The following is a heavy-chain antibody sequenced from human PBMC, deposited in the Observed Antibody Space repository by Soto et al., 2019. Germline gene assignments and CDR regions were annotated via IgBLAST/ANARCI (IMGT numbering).Heavy chain of an antibody. CDR2: IYPGDSDT. V-gene: IGHV5-51*01. CDR1: GYSFTSHW. CDR3: ARHPDTADTSDFDY. J-gene: IGHJ4*02. Sequence: GESLKISCKGSGYSFTSHWIGWVRQTPGKGLEWMGIIYPGDSDTRYSPSFQGLVTISADKSISSAYLQWSSLKASDTAMYYCARHPDTADTSDFDYWGQGTLVTVSS. D-gene: IGHD5-18*01.